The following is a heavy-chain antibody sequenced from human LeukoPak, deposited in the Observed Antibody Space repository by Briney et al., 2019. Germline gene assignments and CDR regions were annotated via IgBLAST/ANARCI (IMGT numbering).Heavy chain of an antibody. CDR3: ARWGDSSSWPPIWFDP. CDR1: GYTFNHYG. CDR2: ISAYNGHT. Sequence: ASVRVSCKASGYTFNHYGIGWVRQAPGQGLEWLGWISAYNGHTSFAQNFQDRLTMTTDKSTTTAHMELRSLRFDDTAIYYCARWGDSSSWPPIWFDPWGQGTLVTVSS. J-gene: IGHJ5*02. V-gene: IGHV1-18*01. D-gene: IGHD6-13*01.